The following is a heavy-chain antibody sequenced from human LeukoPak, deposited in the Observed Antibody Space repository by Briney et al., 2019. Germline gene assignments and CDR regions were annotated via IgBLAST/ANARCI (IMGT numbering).Heavy chain of an antibody. CDR3: AKGTDYFDPLRSFDF. J-gene: IGHJ4*02. CDR2: IWYDGSNK. V-gene: IGHV3-33*06. D-gene: IGHD3-22*01. Sequence: GGSLRLSCAASGFTFSSYGMHWVRQAPGKGLEWVAVIWYDGSNKYYADSVKGRFTISRDNSKNTLYLQMNGLRAEDTAVYYCAKGTDYFDPLRSFDFWGQGTLVTASS. CDR1: GFTFSSYG.